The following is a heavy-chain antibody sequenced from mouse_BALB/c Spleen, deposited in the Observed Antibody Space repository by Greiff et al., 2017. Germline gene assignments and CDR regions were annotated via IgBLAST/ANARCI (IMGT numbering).Heavy chain of an antibody. CDR3: ARSYYGSRAWFGY. D-gene: IGHD1-1*01. CDR2: IKPNNGDT. V-gene: IGHV1-26*01. J-gene: IGHJ3*01. Sequence: EVQLQQSGPELVKPGASVKMSCKASGYTFTDYYLKWVKQSHGKSLEWIGNIKPNNGDTTYNQKFKGKATLTVDKSSSTAYMQLNSLTSEDSAVYYCARSYYGSRAWFGYWGRGTLVTVSA. CDR1: GYTFTDYY.